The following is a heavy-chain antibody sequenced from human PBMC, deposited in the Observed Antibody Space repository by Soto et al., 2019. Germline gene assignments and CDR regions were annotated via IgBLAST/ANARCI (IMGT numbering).Heavy chain of an antibody. CDR2: ISAYNGNT. CDR3: AGINGADMIKIGGVIGPRYFDY. CDR1: GYTFTSYG. Sequence: ASVKVSCKASGYTFTSYGISWVRQAPGQGLEWMGWISAYNGNTNYAQKLQGRVTMTTDTSTSTAYMELRSLGSDDTAGYYWAGINGADMIKIGGVIGPRYFDYWGQGTLVTVSS. V-gene: IGHV1-18*01. J-gene: IGHJ4*02. D-gene: IGHD3-16*02.